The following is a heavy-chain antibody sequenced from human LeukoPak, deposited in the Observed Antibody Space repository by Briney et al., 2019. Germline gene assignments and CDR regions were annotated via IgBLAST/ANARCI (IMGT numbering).Heavy chain of an antibody. D-gene: IGHD3-10*01. V-gene: IGHV4-59*01. Sequence: SETLSLTCTVSGGSISSYYWSWIRQPPGKGLEWIGYIYYSGSTNYNPSLKSRVTISVDTSKNQFSLKLSSVTAAATAVYYCASAFSDYYGSGSYVCYYYYYMDVWGKGTTVTVSS. J-gene: IGHJ6*03. CDR2: IYYSGST. CDR3: ASAFSDYYGSGSYVCYYYYYMDV. CDR1: GGSISSYY.